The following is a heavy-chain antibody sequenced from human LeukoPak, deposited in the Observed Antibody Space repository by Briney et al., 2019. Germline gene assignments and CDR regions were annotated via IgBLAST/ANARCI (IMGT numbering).Heavy chain of an antibody. V-gene: IGHV4-31*03. CDR1: GGSISSGGYY. D-gene: IGHD3-9*01. J-gene: IGHJ5*02. Sequence: SETLSLTCTVSGGSISSGGYYWSWIRQHPGKGLEWIGYIYYSGSTHYNPSLKSRVTISVDTSKNQFSLKLSSVTAADTAVYYCARDMTDWWFDPWGQGTLVTVSS. CDR2: IYYSGST. CDR3: ARDMTDWWFDP.